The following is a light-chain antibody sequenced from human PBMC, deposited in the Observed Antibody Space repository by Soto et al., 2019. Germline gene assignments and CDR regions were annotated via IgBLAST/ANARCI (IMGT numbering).Light chain of an antibody. CDR2: GAS. CDR1: QSVSSTY. CDR3: QQYGSSRWT. J-gene: IGKJ1*01. Sequence: EIVLTQSPGTLSLSPGERATLSCRASQSVSSTYLAWLQQKAGQAPRLLIHGASSRAIGIPDRFNGSGSGTDFTLTISRLEPEDFAVYYCQQYGSSRWTFGQGTKVEIK. V-gene: IGKV3-20*01.